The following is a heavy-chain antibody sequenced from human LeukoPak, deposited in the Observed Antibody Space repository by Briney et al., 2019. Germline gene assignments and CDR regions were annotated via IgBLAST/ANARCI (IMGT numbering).Heavy chain of an antibody. CDR2: IYTSGST. Sequence: SETLSLTCTVSGGSISSYYWSWIRQPAGKGLEWIGRIYTSGSTNYNPSLKSRVTMSVDTSKNQFSLKLSSVTAADTAVYYCARDSITMVRGVTISYYYGMDVWGQGTTVTVSS. V-gene: IGHV4-4*07. CDR1: GGSISSYY. J-gene: IGHJ6*02. CDR3: ARDSITMVRGVTISYYYGMDV. D-gene: IGHD3-10*01.